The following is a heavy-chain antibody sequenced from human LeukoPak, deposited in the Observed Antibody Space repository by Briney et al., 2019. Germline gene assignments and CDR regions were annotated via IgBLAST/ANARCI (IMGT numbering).Heavy chain of an antibody. D-gene: IGHD1-7*01. CDR1: GGSISSSNYY. V-gene: IGHV4-39*01. CDR3: ARRATSGNYQMLHFDS. Sequence: SETLSLTCTVSGGSISSSNYYWGCIRQSPGKGLEWIGTIYYSGTTYYNPSLKSRVTISVDTSKNQFSLTLSSVTAADTAIYYCARRATSGNYQMLHFDSWGQGILVTVSS. J-gene: IGHJ4*02. CDR2: IYYSGTT.